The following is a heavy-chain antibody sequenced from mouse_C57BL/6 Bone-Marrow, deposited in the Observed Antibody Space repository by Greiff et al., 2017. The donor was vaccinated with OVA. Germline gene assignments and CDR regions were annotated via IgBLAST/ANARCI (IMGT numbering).Heavy chain of an antibody. CDR3: ARLGLYDGYY. J-gene: IGHJ2*01. CDR1: GSPFTSSW. CDR2: IDPSDSET. Sequence: QVQLQQPGAELVRPGSSVKLSCTASGSPFTSSWMHLVQQRPIQVLSLIGNIDPSDSETHYNQKFKDKATLTVDKSSSTAYMQLSSLTSEDSAVYYCARLGLYDGYYWGQGTTLTVSS. V-gene: IGHV1-52*01. D-gene: IGHD2-3*01.